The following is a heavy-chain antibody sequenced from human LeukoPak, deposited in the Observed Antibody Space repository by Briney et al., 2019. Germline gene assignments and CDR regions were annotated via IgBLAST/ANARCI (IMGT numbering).Heavy chain of an antibody. CDR2: IYSDGST. CDR1: GFTFSTYA. J-gene: IGHJ3*02. V-gene: IGHV3-66*04. CDR3: ARQRAFDI. Sequence: GGSLRLSCAASGFTFSTYAMSWVRQAPGKGLQWVSVIYSDGSTYYADSVKGRFTISRDNSKNTLYLQMNSLRAEDTAVYYCARQRAFDIWGQGTMVTVSS.